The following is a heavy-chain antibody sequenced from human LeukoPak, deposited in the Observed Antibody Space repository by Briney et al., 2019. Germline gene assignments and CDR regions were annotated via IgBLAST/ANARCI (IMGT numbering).Heavy chain of an antibody. J-gene: IGHJ3*02. CDR3: AREVYYYDSGGAFDI. CDR2: ISSSSSYI. Sequence: GGSLRLSCAASGFTFSSYSMNWVRQAPGKGLEWVSSISSSSSYIYYADSVKGRFTISRDNAKYSLYLQMNSLRAEDTAVYYCAREVYYYDSGGAFDIWGQGTMVTVSS. CDR1: GFTFSSYS. D-gene: IGHD3-22*01. V-gene: IGHV3-21*01.